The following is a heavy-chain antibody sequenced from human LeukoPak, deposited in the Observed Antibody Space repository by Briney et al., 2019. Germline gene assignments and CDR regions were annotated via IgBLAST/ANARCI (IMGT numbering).Heavy chain of an antibody. CDR2: ISSSGSTI. J-gene: IGHJ4*02. V-gene: IGHV3-48*03. CDR1: GFTFSSYE. D-gene: IGHD1-1*01. Sequence: GGSLGLSCAASGFTFSSYEMNWVRQAPGKGLEWVSYISSSGSTIYYADSVKGRFTISRDNAKNSLFLQMNSLRAEDTAVYYCARDLGTLTDYWGQGTLVTVSS. CDR3: ARDLGTLTDY.